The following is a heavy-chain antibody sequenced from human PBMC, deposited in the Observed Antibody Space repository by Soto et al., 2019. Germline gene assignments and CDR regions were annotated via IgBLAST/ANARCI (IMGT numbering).Heavy chain of an antibody. Sequence: GGSLRLSCAASGFTFSSYWMHWVRQAPGKGLVWVSRINSDGSSTSYADSVKGRFAISRDNAKNTLYLQMNSLRAEDTAVYYCVVEMATSIDYWGQGPLVTVSS. D-gene: IGHD5-12*01. CDR1: GFTFSSYW. CDR2: INSDGSST. CDR3: VVEMATSIDY. J-gene: IGHJ4*02. V-gene: IGHV3-74*01.